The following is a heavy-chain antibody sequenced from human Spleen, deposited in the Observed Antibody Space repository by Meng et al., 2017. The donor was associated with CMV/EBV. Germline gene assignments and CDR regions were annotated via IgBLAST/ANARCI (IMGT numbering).Heavy chain of an antibody. D-gene: IGHD5-18*01. CDR3: AKDFGKIQLVSDQVVPDS. V-gene: IGHV3-23*01. J-gene: IGHJ4*02. CDR2: ISDSGEKT. CDR1: GFSVSDYA. Sequence: GESLKISCAASGFSVSDYAMTWVRQTPGKGLQWVSTISDSGEKTYYADNVKGRFVISRDTSQNTLSLQMSTLRAEDTAIYYCAKDFGKIQLVSDQVVPDSWGQGTLVTVSS.